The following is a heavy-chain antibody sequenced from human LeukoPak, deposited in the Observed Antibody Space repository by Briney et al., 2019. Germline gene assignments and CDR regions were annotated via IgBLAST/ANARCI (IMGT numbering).Heavy chain of an antibody. Sequence: GGSLRLSCAASASIFNTYNMNWVRQAPGKGLEWLSNIDSSSSAIYYADSVKGRFTISRDNAKKSLSLQMNSLRVEDTAVYYCAGISSWYYMDVWGKGTTVTVSS. D-gene: IGHD6-13*01. CDR1: ASIFNTYN. CDR2: IDSSSSAI. CDR3: AGISSWYYMDV. J-gene: IGHJ6*03. V-gene: IGHV3-48*01.